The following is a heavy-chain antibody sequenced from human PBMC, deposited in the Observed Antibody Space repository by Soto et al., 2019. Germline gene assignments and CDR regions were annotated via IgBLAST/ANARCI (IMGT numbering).Heavy chain of an antibody. CDR3: ARDLGYSSSPPYFDY. J-gene: IGHJ4*02. D-gene: IGHD6-6*01. V-gene: IGHV3-33*01. CDR2: IWYDGSNK. Sequence: VGSLRLSCAASGFTFSSYGMHWVRQAPGKGLEWVAVIWYDGSNKYYADSVKGRFTISRDNSKNTLYLQMNSLRAEDTAVYYCARDLGYSSSPPYFDYWGQGTLVTVSS. CDR1: GFTFSSYG.